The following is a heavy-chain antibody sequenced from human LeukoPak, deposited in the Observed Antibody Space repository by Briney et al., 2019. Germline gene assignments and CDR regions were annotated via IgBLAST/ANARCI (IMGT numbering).Heavy chain of an antibody. CDR1: GFTVSRNY. D-gene: IGHD3-10*01. CDR2: IYSGGST. CDR3: ARDSYYGSGSYYRYTFDY. J-gene: IGHJ4*02. V-gene: IGHV3-53*01. Sequence: PGGSLRLSCAASGFTVSRNYMSWVRQAPGRGLEWVSVIYSGGSTYYADSVKGRFTISRDNSKNTLYLQMNSLRAEDTAVYYCARDSYYGSGSYYRYTFDYWGQGTLVTVPS.